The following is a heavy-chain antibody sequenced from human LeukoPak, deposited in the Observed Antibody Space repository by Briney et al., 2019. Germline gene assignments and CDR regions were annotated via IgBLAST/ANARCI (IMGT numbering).Heavy chain of an antibody. J-gene: IGHJ4*02. Sequence: GGSLRLSCAASGFSFSNYGMHWVRQAPGKGLEWVAIIWYDGSNKYYADSVKGRFTISRDNSKNTLYLEMICLRAEDTAVYYCAANFDFWGQGTLVTVSS. CDR3: AANFDF. CDR2: IWYDGSNK. V-gene: IGHV3-30*02. D-gene: IGHD2-8*01. CDR1: GFSFSNYG.